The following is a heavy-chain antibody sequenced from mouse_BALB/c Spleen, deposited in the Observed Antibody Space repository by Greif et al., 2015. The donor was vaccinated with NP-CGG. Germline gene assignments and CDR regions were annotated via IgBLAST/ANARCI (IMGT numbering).Heavy chain of an antibody. Sequence: DVQLQESGAELVKPGASVKLSCTASGFNIKDTYMHWVKQRPEQGLEWIGRIDPANGNTKYDPKFQGKATITADTSSNTAYLQLSSLTSEDTAVYYCARSGLRRGNAMDYWGQGTSVTVSS. J-gene: IGHJ4*01. V-gene: IGHV14-3*02. CDR3: ARSGLRRGNAMDY. CDR2: IDPANGNT. CDR1: GFNIKDTY. D-gene: IGHD2-2*01.